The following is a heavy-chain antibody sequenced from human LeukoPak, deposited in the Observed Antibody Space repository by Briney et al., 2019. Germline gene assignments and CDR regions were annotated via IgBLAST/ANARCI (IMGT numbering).Heavy chain of an antibody. CDR2: INPSGGST. CDR3: ARGIRSGWWGIYCYYYMDV. D-gene: IGHD6-19*01. CDR1: GYTFTSYY. J-gene: IGHJ6*03. V-gene: IGHV1-46*01. Sequence: GASVKVSCKASGYTFTSYYMHWVRQAPGQGLEWMGIINPSGGSTNYAQKFQGRVTITRDTSISTAYMELSSLRSEDTAVYYCARGIRSGWWGIYCYYYMDVWGKGTTVTVSS.